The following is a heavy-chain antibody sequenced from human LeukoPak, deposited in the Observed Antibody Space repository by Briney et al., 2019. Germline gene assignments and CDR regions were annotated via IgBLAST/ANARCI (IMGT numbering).Heavy chain of an antibody. Sequence: SETLSLTCTVSGGSISSYYWSWIRQPPGKGLEWIGYIYYSGSTNYNPSLTSRVTISVDTSKNQFFLKLSSVTAADTAVYYCARYGSSSLRAGYYYYMDVWGKGTTVTVSS. CDR3: ARYGSSSLRAGYYYYMDV. CDR1: GGSISSYY. CDR2: IYYSGST. J-gene: IGHJ6*03. V-gene: IGHV4-59*01. D-gene: IGHD6-6*01.